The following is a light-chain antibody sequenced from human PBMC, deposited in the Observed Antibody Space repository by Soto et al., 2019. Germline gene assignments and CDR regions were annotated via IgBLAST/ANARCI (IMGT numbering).Light chain of an antibody. J-gene: IGKJ1*01. V-gene: IGKV4-1*01. Sequence: DIVMTQSPDSLAVSLGEGATINCKSSQSVLYSSNNKNSLAWYQQKPGQPPKLLIYWASTRESGVPDRFSGSGSGTDFTLTISSLQAEDVAVYYCQHREAFGQGTKVEIK. CDR3: QHREA. CDR1: QSVLYSSNNKNS. CDR2: WAS.